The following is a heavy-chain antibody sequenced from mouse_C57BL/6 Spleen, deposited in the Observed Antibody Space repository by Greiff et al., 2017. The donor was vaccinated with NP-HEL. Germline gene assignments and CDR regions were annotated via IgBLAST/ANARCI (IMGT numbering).Heavy chain of an antibody. CDR3: TDDDSYAMDY. V-gene: IGHV6-3*01. Sequence: EVKLVESGGGLVQPGGSMKLSCVASGFTFSNYWMNWVRQSPEKGLEWVAQIRLKSDNYATHYAESVKGRFTISRDDSKSSVYLQMNNLRAEDTGIYYCTDDDSYAMDYWGQGTSVTVSS. CDR1: GFTFSNYW. D-gene: IGHD2-3*01. J-gene: IGHJ4*01. CDR2: IRLKSDNYAT.